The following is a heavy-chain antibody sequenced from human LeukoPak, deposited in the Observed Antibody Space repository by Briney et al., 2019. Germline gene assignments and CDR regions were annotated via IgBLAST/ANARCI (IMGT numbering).Heavy chain of an antibody. J-gene: IGHJ4*02. CDR3: ARGQLAPYYYFDY. D-gene: IGHD6-6*01. CDR1: GGSFTGYS. V-gene: IGHV4-4*07. Sequence: SETLSLTCTVSGGSFTGYSWNWVRQPAGKGLEWIGRIYSSGSTNFNPSLQSRVTMSVDTSKTHFSLRLYSLTAADTAVYYCARGQLAPYYYFDYWGQGTLVTVSS. CDR2: IYSSGST.